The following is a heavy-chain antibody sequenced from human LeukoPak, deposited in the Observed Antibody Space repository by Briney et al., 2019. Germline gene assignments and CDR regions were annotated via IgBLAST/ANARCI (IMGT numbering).Heavy chain of an antibody. CDR3: ARDFSSLGCCDAFDI. CDR2: INPNSGGT. V-gene: IGHV1-2*02. J-gene: IGHJ3*02. CDR1: VYTFTGYY. D-gene: IGHD3-3*01. Sequence: ASVKLSCKAAVYTFTGYYMHWVRQAPGQRLEWRGWINPNSGGTNYAQKFEGRVTMTRDTSISTAYMELSRLRSDDTAVYYCARDFSSLGCCDAFDIWGQGTMVTVSS.